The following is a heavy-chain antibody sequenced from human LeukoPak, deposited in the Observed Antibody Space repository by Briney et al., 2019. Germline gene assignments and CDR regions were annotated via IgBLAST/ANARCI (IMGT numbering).Heavy chain of an antibody. CDR2: IYYSGST. D-gene: IGHD6-19*01. CDR3: ARVTPPYSSGWYANLGYYYYYYMDV. J-gene: IGHJ6*03. CDR1: GGTISSYY. V-gene: IGHV4-59*01. Sequence: PSETLSLTCTVSGGTISSYYWSWLRQPPGKGLEWIGYIYYSGSTNYNPSLKSRVTISVDTSKNQFSLKLSSVTAADTAVYYCARVTPPYSSGWYANLGYYYYYYMDVWGKGTTVTVSS.